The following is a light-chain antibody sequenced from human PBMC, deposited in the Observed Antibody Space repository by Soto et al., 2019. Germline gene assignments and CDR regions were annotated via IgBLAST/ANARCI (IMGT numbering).Light chain of an antibody. V-gene: IGKV1-39*01. J-gene: IGKJ1*01. Sequence: DIQMTQSPSSLSASVGDRVTITFLAGQSISSWLAWYQQKPGKAPKLLIYAASSLQSGVPSRFSGSGSGTDFTLTISSLQPEDFATYYCQQSYSTPQTFGQGTKVDIK. CDR1: QSISSW. CDR3: QQSYSTPQT. CDR2: AAS.